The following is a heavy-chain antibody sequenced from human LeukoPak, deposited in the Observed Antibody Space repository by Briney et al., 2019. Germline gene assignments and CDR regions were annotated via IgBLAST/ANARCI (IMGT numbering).Heavy chain of an antibody. CDR2: IYPGDSDT. D-gene: IGHD3-3*01. J-gene: IGHJ4*02. V-gene: IGHV5-51*01. CDR3: ARNRYYDFWSGYYTGEFDY. Sequence: GESLKISCKGSGYSFTSYWIGWVRQMPGKGLEWMGIIYPGDSDTRYSPSFQGQVTISADKSISTAYLQWSSLKASDTAMYYCARNRYYDFWSGYYTGEFDYWGQGTLVTVSS. CDR1: GYSFTSYW.